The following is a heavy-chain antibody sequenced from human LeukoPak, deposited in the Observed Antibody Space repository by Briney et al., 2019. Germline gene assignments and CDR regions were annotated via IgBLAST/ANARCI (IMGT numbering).Heavy chain of an antibody. CDR3: ARDRSNFYGSGSCYKPLDY. D-gene: IGHD3-10*01. V-gene: IGHV4-34*01. J-gene: IGHJ4*02. CDR2: INHSGST. Sequence: SETLSLTCAVYGGSFSGYYWSWIRQPPGKGLEWIGEINHSGSTNYNPSLKSRVTISVDTSKNQFSLKLSSVTAADTAVYYCARDRSNFYGSGSCYKPLDYWGQGTLVTVSS. CDR1: GGSFSGYY.